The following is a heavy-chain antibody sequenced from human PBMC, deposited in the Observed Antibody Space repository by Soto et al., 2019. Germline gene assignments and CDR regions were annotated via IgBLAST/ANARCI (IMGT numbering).Heavy chain of an antibody. V-gene: IGHV4-59*08. D-gene: IGHD3-3*02. J-gene: IGHJ4*02. CDR3: ARHFDRIFGVIDS. CDR1: GGSISSYY. Sequence: PSETLSLTCTVSGGSISSYYWSWIRQPPGKGLEWIGYIYYSGSTNYNPSLKSRVTISVDTSKNQFSLKLSSVTAADTAVYYCARHFDRIFGVIDSWGQGTPLTVSA. CDR2: IYYSGST.